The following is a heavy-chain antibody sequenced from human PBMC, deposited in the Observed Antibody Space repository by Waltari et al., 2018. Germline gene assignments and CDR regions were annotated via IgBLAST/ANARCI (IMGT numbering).Heavy chain of an antibody. D-gene: IGHD6-13*01. CDR3: ARGIAAAGTDFDY. Sequence: QVQLVQSGAEVKKPGASVKVSCKASGYTFTSYAMHWVRQAPGQRLEWMGWINAGNGNTKYSQKFQGRGTITRDTSASTAYMELSSLRSEDTAVYYCARGIAAAGTDFDYWGQGTLVTVSS. CDR1: GYTFTSYA. CDR2: INAGNGNT. V-gene: IGHV1-3*01. J-gene: IGHJ4*02.